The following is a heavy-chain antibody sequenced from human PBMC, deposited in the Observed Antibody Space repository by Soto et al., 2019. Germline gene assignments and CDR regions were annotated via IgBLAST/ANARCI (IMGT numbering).Heavy chain of an antibody. D-gene: IGHD6-13*01. Sequence: SVKVSCKASGYTFTSYDINWVRQATGQGLEWMGWIIPIFGTANYAQKFQGRVTITADESTSTAYMELSSLRSEDTAVYYCASLAADGRDYYYYGMDVWGQGTTVTVSS. J-gene: IGHJ6*02. CDR2: IIPIFGTA. CDR3: ASLAADGRDYYYYGMDV. CDR1: GYTFTSYD. V-gene: IGHV1-69*13.